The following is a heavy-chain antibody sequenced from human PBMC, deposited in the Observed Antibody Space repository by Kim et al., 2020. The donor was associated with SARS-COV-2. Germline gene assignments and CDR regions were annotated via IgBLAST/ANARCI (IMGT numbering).Heavy chain of an antibody. CDR3: ARVDSRDFTIFGVETPAGAFDI. J-gene: IGHJ3*02. CDR2: ISYDGSNK. CDR1: GFTFSSYA. D-gene: IGHD3-3*01. V-gene: IGHV3-30-3*01. Sequence: GGSLRLSCAASGFTFSSYAMHWVRQAPGKGLEWVAVISYDGSNKYYADSVKGRFTISRDNSKNTLYLQMNSLRAEDTAVYYCARVDSRDFTIFGVETPAGAFDIWGQGTMVTVSS.